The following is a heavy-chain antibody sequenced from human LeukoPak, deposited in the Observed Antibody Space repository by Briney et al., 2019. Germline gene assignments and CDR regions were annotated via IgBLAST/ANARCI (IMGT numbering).Heavy chain of an antibody. D-gene: IGHD3-10*01. CDR3: AANYYGSGSYYKVFDY. Sequence: GGSLRLSCATSGFTFSSYAMSWVRQAPGRGLEWVSAISGSGDSTYHTDSVKGRFTTSRDNAKNSLYLQMNSLRAEDTAVYYCAANYYGSGSYYKVFDYWGQGTLVTVSS. CDR2: ISGSGDST. CDR1: GFTFSSYA. J-gene: IGHJ4*02. V-gene: IGHV3-23*01.